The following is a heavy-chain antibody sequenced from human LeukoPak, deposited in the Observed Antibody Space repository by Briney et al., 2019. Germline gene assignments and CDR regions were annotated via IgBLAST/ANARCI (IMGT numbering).Heavy chain of an antibody. V-gene: IGHV3-48*01. J-gene: IGHJ5*02. D-gene: IGHD3-22*01. CDR1: GFTFSSYS. CDR3: ARDPLRGYYDSSGHYLGST. Sequence: GGSLRLSCAASGFTFSSYSMNWVRQAPGKGLEWVSYISSSSSTIYYADSVKGRFTISRDNAKNSLYLQMNSLRAEDTAVYYCARDPLRGYYDSSGHYLGSTWGQGTLVTVSS. CDR2: ISSSSSTI.